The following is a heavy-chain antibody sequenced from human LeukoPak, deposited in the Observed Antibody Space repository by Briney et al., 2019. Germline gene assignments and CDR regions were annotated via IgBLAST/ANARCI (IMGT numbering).Heavy chain of an antibody. V-gene: IGHV1-2*02. Sequence: ASVKVSCKASGYTFTDYYLHWVRQAPGQGLEWMGWINPNSGGTNYAQTFQGRVTMTRDTSINTAYMEVSRLRSDDTAVFYCARDLAMYSPDLDYWGQGTLVTVSS. CDR2: INPNSGGT. CDR3: ARDLAMYSPDLDY. D-gene: IGHD1-26*01. J-gene: IGHJ4*02. CDR1: GYTFTDYY.